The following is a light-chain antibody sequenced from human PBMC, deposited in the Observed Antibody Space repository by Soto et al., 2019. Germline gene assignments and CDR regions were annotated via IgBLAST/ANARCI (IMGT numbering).Light chain of an antibody. Sequence: EIVLTQSPGTLSSSPGERATLSCRASESVSSSYLAWYQQRPGQAPRLLIYGVSSRASGIPDRFSGSGSGTDFTLTISRPEPEDSAVYYCQQFGSSPALTFGGGTKVEIK. V-gene: IGKV3-20*01. CDR1: ESVSSSY. CDR3: QQFGSSPALT. CDR2: GVS. J-gene: IGKJ4*01.